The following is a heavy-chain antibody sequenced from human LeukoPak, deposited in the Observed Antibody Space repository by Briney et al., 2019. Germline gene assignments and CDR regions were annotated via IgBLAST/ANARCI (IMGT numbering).Heavy chain of an antibody. Sequence: PGESLKISRKGSGYSFTSYWIGWVRQMPGKGLGWMGRIDPSDSYTNYSPSFQGHVTISADKSISTAYLQWSSLKASDTAMYYCARLDYVLLRRPDYWGQGTLVTVSS. CDR1: GYSFTSYW. CDR2: IDPSDSYT. V-gene: IGHV5-10-1*01. D-gene: IGHD4-17*01. J-gene: IGHJ4*02. CDR3: ARLDYVLLRRPDY.